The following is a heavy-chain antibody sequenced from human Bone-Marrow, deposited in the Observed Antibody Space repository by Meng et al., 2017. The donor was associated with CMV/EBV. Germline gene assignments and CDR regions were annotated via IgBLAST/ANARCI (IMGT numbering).Heavy chain of an antibody. CDR1: GFTFSTYW. CDR3: AREGFLDIVLMVYAPVYFDY. J-gene: IGHJ4*02. Sequence: GESLKISCAASGFTFSTYWMHWVRLAPGKGLVWVSHINSDGSRATYADSVKGRFTISRDNAKNSLYLQMNSLRAEDTAVYYCAREGFLDIVLMVYAPVYFDYWGQGTLVAVSS. V-gene: IGHV3-74*01. CDR2: INSDGSRA. D-gene: IGHD2-8*01.